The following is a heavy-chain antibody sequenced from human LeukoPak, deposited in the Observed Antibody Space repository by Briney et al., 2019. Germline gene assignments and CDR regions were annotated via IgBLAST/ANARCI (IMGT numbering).Heavy chain of an antibody. Sequence: GGSLRLSCAASGFTFSSYAMHWVRQAPGKGLEWVAVISYDGSNKYYADSVKGRFTISRDNSKNTLYLQMNSLRAEDTAVYYCARIAPPWYSSSWWEDYWGQGTLVTVSS. D-gene: IGHD6-13*01. CDR1: GFTFSSYA. V-gene: IGHV3-30*14. J-gene: IGHJ4*02. CDR2: ISYDGSNK. CDR3: ARIAPPWYSSSWWEDY.